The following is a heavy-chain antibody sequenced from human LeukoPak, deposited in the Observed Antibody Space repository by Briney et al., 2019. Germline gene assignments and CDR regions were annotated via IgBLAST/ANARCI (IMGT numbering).Heavy chain of an antibody. Sequence: GGSLRLSCAAPGITFSRSAMHWVRQAPGKGLEWVAIISYDGTNKYYLDSVKGRFTISRDNSKNTLYLQMDSLRAEDTAVYYCTRGTVPGLATTYGTYFDSWGQGTLVTVSS. D-gene: IGHD5-12*01. J-gene: IGHJ4*02. CDR2: ISYDGTNK. CDR1: GITFSRSA. V-gene: IGHV3-30*04. CDR3: TRGTVPGLATTYGTYFDS.